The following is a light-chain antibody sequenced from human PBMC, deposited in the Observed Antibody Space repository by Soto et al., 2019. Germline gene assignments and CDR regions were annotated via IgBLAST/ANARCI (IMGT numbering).Light chain of an antibody. J-gene: IGKJ1*01. CDR2: AAS. CDR3: QQSNSYLRT. Sequence: DIQMTQSPSSLSASVGDRVTITCRASQSIGIYLNWYQQEPGKAPKLLIYAASTLQSGVPLRFSGSGSGTDFTLSIGSLQPEDFATYYCQQSNSYLRTFGQGTKVEIK. V-gene: IGKV1-39*01. CDR1: QSIGIY.